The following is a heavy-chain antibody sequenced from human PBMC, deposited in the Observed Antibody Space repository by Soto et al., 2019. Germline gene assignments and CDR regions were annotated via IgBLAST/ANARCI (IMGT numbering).Heavy chain of an antibody. CDR2: INHSGST. CDR1: GGSFSGYY. J-gene: IGHJ4*02. CDR3: GRPPPGANIVATFPIPPSFDY. V-gene: IGHV4-34*01. D-gene: IGHD5-12*01. Sequence: SETLSLTCAVYGGSFSGYYWSWIRQPPGKGLEWIGEINHSGSTNYNPSLKSRVTISVDTSKNQFSLKLSSVTAADTAVYYCGRPPPGANIVATFPIPPSFDYWGKETLVTVP.